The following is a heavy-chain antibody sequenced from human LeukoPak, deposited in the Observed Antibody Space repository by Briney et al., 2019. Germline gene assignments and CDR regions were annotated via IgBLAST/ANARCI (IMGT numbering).Heavy chain of an antibody. V-gene: IGHV4-30-2*01. CDR2: IYHSGST. CDR1: GGSISSGGYS. Sequence: SETLSLTCAVSGGSISSGGYSWSWIRQPPGKGLEWIGYIYHSGSTYYNPSLKSRVTISVDTSKNQFSLKLSSVTAADTAVYYCARLRVVVVTANYYFDYWGQGTLVTASS. J-gene: IGHJ4*02. D-gene: IGHD2-21*02. CDR3: ARLRVVVVTANYYFDY.